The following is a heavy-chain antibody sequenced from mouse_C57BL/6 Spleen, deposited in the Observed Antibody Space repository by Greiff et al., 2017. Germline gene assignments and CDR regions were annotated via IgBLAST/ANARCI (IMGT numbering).Heavy chain of an antibody. Sequence: LQESGAELVRPGASVKLSCKASGYTFTDYYINWVKQRPGQGLEWIARIYPGSGNTYYNEKFKGKATLTAEKSSSTAYMQLSSLTSEDSAVYFCARQDDYDRAAWFAYWGQGTLVTVSA. D-gene: IGHD2-4*01. CDR3: ARQDDYDRAAWFAY. V-gene: IGHV1-76*01. CDR1: GYTFTDYY. J-gene: IGHJ3*01. CDR2: IYPGSGNT.